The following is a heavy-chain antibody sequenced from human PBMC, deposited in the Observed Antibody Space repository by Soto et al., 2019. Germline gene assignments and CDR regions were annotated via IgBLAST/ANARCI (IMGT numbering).Heavy chain of an antibody. D-gene: IGHD1-26*01. Sequence: GGSLRLSCAASGFTFSSYAMSWVRQVPGKGLEWVSAISGSGGTTFYADSVKGRFTISRDNSKNTLYLQMNSLRPEDTAVYYCAKTPQKWEVQYYFDYWGQGTLVTVSS. CDR2: ISGSGGTT. CDR1: GFTFSSYA. CDR3: AKTPQKWEVQYYFDY. J-gene: IGHJ4*02. V-gene: IGHV3-23*01.